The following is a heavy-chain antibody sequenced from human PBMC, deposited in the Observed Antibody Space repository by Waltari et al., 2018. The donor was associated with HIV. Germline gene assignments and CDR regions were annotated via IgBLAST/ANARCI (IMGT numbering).Heavy chain of an antibody. CDR2: KKENGSEK. CDR3: ARSRSDAFDL. Sequence: EVQLVESGGCLVQPGGSLRLSCDATGSTLSSEWMTWVRQAPGKGLEWGANKKENGSEKRYVDSVKGRFTISRDDAKNSVYLQMNSLRAEDTAVYYCARSRSDAFDLWGQGTMVTVSS. CDR1: GSTLSSEW. J-gene: IGHJ3*01. V-gene: IGHV3-7*01.